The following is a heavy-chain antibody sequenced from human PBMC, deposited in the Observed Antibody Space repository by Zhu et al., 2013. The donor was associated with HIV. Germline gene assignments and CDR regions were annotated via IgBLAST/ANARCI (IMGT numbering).Heavy chain of an antibody. D-gene: IGHD6-25*01. CDR3: ARDERALDV. V-gene: IGHV1-2*02. Sequence: QVQLVQSGAEIKKPGASVKISCKASGYTFTGYYLQWVRQAPGQGLEWMGWFSPYGGATNYAQKFQGRVSMTGDTTIHTAYMQLNRLVYDDTAVYYCARDERALDVWGQGTMVTVSS. J-gene: IGHJ3*01. CDR2: FSPYGGAT. CDR1: GYTFTGYY.